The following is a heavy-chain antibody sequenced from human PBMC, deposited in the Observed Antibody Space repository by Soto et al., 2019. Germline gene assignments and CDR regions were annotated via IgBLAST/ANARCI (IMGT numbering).Heavy chain of an antibody. J-gene: IGHJ6*03. CDR2: ISSSSYI. Sequence: EVQLVESGGGLVKPGGSLRLSCAASGFTFSSYSMNWVRQAPGKGLEWVSSISSSSYIYYADSVKGRFTISRDNAKNSLYLQMNSLRAEDTAVYYCARDHPVVVVPAATYYYYYYMDVWGKGTTVTVSS. V-gene: IGHV3-21*01. CDR1: GFTFSSYS. D-gene: IGHD2-2*01. CDR3: ARDHPVVVVPAATYYYYYYMDV.